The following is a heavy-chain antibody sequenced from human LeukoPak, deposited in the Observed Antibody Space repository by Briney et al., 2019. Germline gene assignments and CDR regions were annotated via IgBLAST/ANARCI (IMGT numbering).Heavy chain of an antibody. CDR2: INAGNGNT. Sequence: ASVKVSCKASGYTFTSYAMHWVRQAPGQRLEWMGWINAGNGNTKYSQEFQGRVTITRDTSASTAYMELSSLRSEDTAVYYCAREHYRSGSYDVFDYWGQGTLVTVSS. CDR1: GYTFTSYA. D-gene: IGHD1-26*01. J-gene: IGHJ4*02. V-gene: IGHV1-3*03. CDR3: AREHYRSGSYDVFDY.